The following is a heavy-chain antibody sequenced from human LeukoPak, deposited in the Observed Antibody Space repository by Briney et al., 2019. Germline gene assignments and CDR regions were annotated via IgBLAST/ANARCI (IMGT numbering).Heavy chain of an antibody. CDR3: AREGRQDYVYFDY. D-gene: IGHD4-17*01. CDR2: INYSGNT. Sequence: PSETLSLTCTVSGDSINSYYWSWIRQPPGEGLEWIGYINYSGNTDYNPSLKSRVTISVDTSKNQFSLKVISVTAADTAVYYCAREGRQDYVYFDYWGQGTLVTVSS. J-gene: IGHJ4*02. CDR1: GDSINSYY. V-gene: IGHV4-59*01.